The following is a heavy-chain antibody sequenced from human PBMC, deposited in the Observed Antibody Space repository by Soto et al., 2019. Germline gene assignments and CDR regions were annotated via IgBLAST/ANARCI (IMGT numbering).Heavy chain of an antibody. Sequence: EVQLVESGGGLVKPGGSLRLSCAASGFTFSSYSMNWVRQAPGKGLEWVSSISSSSSYIYYADSVKGRFTISKDNAKNSLYLQMNSLRAEATAVYYCARDRHAAAGTVHPYWFDPWGQGTLVTVSS. J-gene: IGHJ5*02. V-gene: IGHV3-21*01. CDR3: ARDRHAAAGTVHPYWFDP. CDR1: GFTFSSYS. D-gene: IGHD6-13*01. CDR2: ISSSSSYI.